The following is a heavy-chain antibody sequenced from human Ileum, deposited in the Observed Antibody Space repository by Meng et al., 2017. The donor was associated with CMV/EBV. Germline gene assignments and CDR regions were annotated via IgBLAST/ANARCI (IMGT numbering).Heavy chain of an antibody. J-gene: IGHJ6*02. D-gene: IGHD1-26*01. CDR3: AKGWVDLSSATDV. Sequence: WIRQAPGKGLEWVANMNRDGSDRNYVDSVKGRFTISRDSAKNSLYLDLNSLRAEDTAVYYCAKGWVDLSSATDVWGQGTSVTVSS. CDR2: MNRDGSDR. V-gene: IGHV3-7*01.